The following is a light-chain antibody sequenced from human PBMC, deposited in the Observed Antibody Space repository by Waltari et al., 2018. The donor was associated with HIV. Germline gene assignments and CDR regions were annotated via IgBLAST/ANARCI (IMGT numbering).Light chain of an antibody. CDR3: NGRGNSGGGGL. Sequence: SSELTQDPAVTVAVGQTGIITCRGDSLRKHYASWYQQIPGQAPRRVIYGNNGRPSGIPDRFSGSSSGDTGSLTISGPQAEDEADYYCNGRGNSGGGGLFGGGTHMSVL. CDR1: SLRKHY. V-gene: IGLV3-19*01. J-gene: IGLJ3*02. CDR2: GNN.